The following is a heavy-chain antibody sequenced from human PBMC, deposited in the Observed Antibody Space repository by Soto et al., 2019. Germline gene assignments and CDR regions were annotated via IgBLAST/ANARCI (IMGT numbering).Heavy chain of an antibody. CDR2: IHSGGIT. CDR1: GFSVSSDF. D-gene: IGHD6-19*01. Sequence: EVQLVESGGGLMQPGGSLSLSCAASGFSVSSDFVSWVRQAPGKGLEWVSVIHSGGITSYADSVKGRFTISRDDSKNTIYLQMNSLRADDTAVDYCARDQVGWYGYFRDWGQGTLVTVSS. CDR3: ARDQVGWYGYFRD. V-gene: IGHV3-53*01. J-gene: IGHJ4*02.